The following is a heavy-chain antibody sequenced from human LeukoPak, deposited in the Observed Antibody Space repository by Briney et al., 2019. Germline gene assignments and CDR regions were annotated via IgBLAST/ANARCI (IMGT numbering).Heavy chain of an antibody. CDR2: IYTSGST. J-gene: IGHJ5*02. CDR3: ARDPRGGFGDFEFWFDP. D-gene: IGHD3-10*01. V-gene: IGHV4-4*07. CDR1: GGSISSYY. Sequence: PSETLSLTCTVSGGSISSYYWSWIRQPAGKRLEWIGRIYTSGSTNYNPSLKSRVTMSVDTSKNQFSLKLSSVTAADTAVYYCARDPRGGFGDFEFWFDPWGQGTLVTVSS.